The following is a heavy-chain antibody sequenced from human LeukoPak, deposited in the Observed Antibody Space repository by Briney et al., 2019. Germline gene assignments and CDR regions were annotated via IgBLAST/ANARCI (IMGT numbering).Heavy chain of an antibody. D-gene: IGHD2/OR15-2a*01. V-gene: IGHV4-34*01. Sequence: SETLSLTCTVSGGSLSGAYCTWIRQSPGKGLEWIGEINHSGRTNYNPSLEGRVSISLDSSQGQFSLILRSVTAADTAVYYCARDPCSTINCPLRFWGQGSLDTVSS. J-gene: IGHJ4*02. CDR2: INHSGRT. CDR3: ARDPCSTINCPLRF. CDR1: GGSLSGAY.